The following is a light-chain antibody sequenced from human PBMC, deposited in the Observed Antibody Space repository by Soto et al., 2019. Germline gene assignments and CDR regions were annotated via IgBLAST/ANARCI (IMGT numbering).Light chain of an antibody. CDR3: SSYTSSSLVV. CDR1: SSDVGGYNY. J-gene: IGLJ2*01. CDR2: EVS. V-gene: IGLV2-14*01. Sequence: QSVLTQPASVSGSPGQSITISCTGTSSDVGGYNYVSWYQLHPGKAPKLMIYEVSNRPSGVSNRFSGSKSGNTASLTISGLQAEDEADYYCSSYTSSSLVVFGGGTKLTVL.